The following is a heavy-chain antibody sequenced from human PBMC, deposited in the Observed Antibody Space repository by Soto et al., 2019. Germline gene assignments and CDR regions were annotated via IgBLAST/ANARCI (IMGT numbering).Heavy chain of an antibody. V-gene: IGHV3-64D*06. Sequence: PGGSLRLSCSASGFTFSSYAMHWVRQAPGKGLEYVSAISSNGGSTYYADSVKGRFTISRDNSKNTLYLQMSSLRAEDTAVYYCVKGSGGRIAAAGTYYWGQGXLVTVSS. CDR2: ISSNGGST. CDR3: VKGSGGRIAAAGTYY. J-gene: IGHJ4*02. D-gene: IGHD6-13*01. CDR1: GFTFSSYA.